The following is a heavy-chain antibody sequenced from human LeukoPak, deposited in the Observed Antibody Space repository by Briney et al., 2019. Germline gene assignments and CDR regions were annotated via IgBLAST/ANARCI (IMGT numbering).Heavy chain of an antibody. V-gene: IGHV4-38-2*01. CDR3: ARVDYYDSSGYPGNWYFDL. Sequence: SETLSLTCAVSGYSISSGYDWGWIRQPPGKGLEWIGSIYHSGSTYYNPSLKSRATISVDTSKNQFSLKLSSVTAADTAVYYCARVDYYDSSGYPGNWYFDLWGRGTLVTVSS. CDR2: IYHSGST. J-gene: IGHJ2*01. D-gene: IGHD3-22*01. CDR1: GYSISSGYD.